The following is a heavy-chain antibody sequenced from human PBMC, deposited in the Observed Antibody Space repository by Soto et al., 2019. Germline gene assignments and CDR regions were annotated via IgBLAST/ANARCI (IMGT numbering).Heavy chain of an antibody. D-gene: IGHD3-16*01. CDR3: TRHGSGGDYYGMDV. Sequence: EVQLVESGGGLVQPGGSLKLSCAASGFTFSGSTMHWVRQASGKGLEWVGRIRDKLNSYATAYTASVKGRFTISRDDSKNTAYLQMTSLKTGDTAVYYCTRHGSGGDYYGMDVWGQGTRVTVSS. CDR1: GFTFSGST. V-gene: IGHV3-73*01. CDR2: IRDKLNSYAT. J-gene: IGHJ6*02.